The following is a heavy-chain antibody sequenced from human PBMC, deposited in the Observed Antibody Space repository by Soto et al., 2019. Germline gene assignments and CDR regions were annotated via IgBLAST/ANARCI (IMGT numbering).Heavy chain of an antibody. CDR1: GFIFSNAA. V-gene: IGHV3-64*02. CDR3: ARVHSSSYHYFDY. CDR2: ITRDGDKT. J-gene: IGHJ4*02. Sequence: GGSLRLSCAASGFIFSNAAMHWVRQPPGEGLEYVSSITRDGDKTQYADSVRARITISRDNSKNTLYLQMDSLRVEDTAVYYCARVHSSSYHYFDYWGQGTLVTVS. D-gene: IGHD6-13*01.